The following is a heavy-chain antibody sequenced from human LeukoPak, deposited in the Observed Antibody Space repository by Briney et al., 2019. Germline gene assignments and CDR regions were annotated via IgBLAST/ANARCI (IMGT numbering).Heavy chain of an antibody. CDR3: ARAILGTYYYFDF. Sequence: SETLSLTCTVSGGSISSYYWSWIRQPPGKGLEWIGHIFYTGSTNCNPSLKSRVTISVDTSKNQFSLKLSSMTAADTAVYYCARAILGTYYYFDFWGQGTLVTVSS. CDR2: IFYTGST. CDR1: GGSISSYY. J-gene: IGHJ4*02. D-gene: IGHD1-26*01. V-gene: IGHV4-59*01.